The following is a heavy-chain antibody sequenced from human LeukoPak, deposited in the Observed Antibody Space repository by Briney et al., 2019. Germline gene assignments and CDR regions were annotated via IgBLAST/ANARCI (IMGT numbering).Heavy chain of an antibody. CDR3: ASCSGWGLYYYYYMDV. V-gene: IGHV4-38-2*02. J-gene: IGHJ6*03. D-gene: IGHD6-19*01. CDR1: GYSISSAYY. Sequence: PSETLSLTCTVSGYSISSAYYWGWIRQPPGKGLEWIGSIYYSGSTYYNPSLKSRVTISVDTSKNQFSPKLSSVTAADTAVYYCASCSGWGLYYYYYMDVWGKGTTVTVSS. CDR2: IYYSGST.